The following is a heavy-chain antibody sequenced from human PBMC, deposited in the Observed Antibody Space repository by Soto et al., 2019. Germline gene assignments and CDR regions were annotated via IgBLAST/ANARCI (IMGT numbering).Heavy chain of an antibody. Sequence: EVQLVQSGAEVKKTGESLKISCKASGYSFNTYWIGWVRQLPGKGLEWMGIIYPDDSDTRYSPSFQGQVTISADKSFXXVYLQWNSLKASDTAIYYCARTGYYASSGFFNFDHWGQGTLVTVSS. CDR3: ARTGYYASSGFFNFDH. J-gene: IGHJ4*02. CDR2: IYPDDSDT. V-gene: IGHV5-51*01. CDR1: GYSFNTYW. D-gene: IGHD3-22*01.